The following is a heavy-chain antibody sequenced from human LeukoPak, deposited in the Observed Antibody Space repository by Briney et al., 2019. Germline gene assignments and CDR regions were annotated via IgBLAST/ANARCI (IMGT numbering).Heavy chain of an antibody. CDR3: ARFSGVVGATDY. CDR1: GGSISSYY. CDR2: IYYSGST. Sequence: SESLSLTCTVSGGSISSYYWSWIRQPPGKGLEWIGCIYYSGSTNYNPSLKSRVTISVDTSKNQFSLKLSSVTAADTAVYYCARFSGVVGATDYWGQGTLVTVSS. V-gene: IGHV4-59*08. J-gene: IGHJ4*02. D-gene: IGHD1-26*01.